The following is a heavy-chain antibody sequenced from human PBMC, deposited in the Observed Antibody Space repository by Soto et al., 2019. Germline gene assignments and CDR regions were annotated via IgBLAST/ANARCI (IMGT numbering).Heavy chain of an antibody. V-gene: IGHV3-48*02. CDR2: ISSSSSTI. Sequence: GGSLRLSSAASEFTFSSYSMNWVRQAPGKGLEWVSYISSSSSTIYYADSVKGRFTISRDNAKNSLYLQMNSLRDEDTAVYYCARDYGDYVAGFPSDFDPWGQGTLVTAPQ. J-gene: IGHJ5*02. D-gene: IGHD4-17*01. CDR3: ARDYGDYVAGFPSDFDP. CDR1: EFTFSSYS.